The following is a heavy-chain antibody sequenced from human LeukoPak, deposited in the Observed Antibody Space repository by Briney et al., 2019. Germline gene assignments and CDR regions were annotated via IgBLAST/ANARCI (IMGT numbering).Heavy chain of an antibody. D-gene: IGHD2-21*01. V-gene: IGHV3-33*05. Sequence: GGSLGLSCAASGFIFSHYGMHWVRQAPGKGLEWVAVIQNDASTENFADSVKGRFTISRDNSKNTVFLQMNSLRVEDTAVYYCARELSQIVWGGLDYGGQGTLVSVSS. CDR2: IQNDASTE. J-gene: IGHJ4*02. CDR1: GFIFSHYG. CDR3: ARELSQIVWGGLDY.